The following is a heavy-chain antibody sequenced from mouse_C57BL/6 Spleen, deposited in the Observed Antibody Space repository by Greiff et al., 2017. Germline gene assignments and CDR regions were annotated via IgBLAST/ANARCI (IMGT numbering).Heavy chain of an antibody. CDR2: ISYDGSN. D-gene: IGHD2-4*01. V-gene: IGHV3-6*01. Sequence: EVQLQESGPGLVKPSPSLSLTCSVTGYSFTSGYYWNWIRQFPGNKLEWMGYISYDGSNNYNPSLKNRISITRDTSKNQFFLELNSVTTEDTATYYCARHYDFDYWGQGTTLTVSS. CDR3: ARHYDFDY. J-gene: IGHJ2*01. CDR1: GYSFTSGYY.